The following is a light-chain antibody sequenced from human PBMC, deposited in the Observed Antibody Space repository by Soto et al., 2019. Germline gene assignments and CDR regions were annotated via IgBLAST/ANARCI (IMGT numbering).Light chain of an antibody. CDR1: QSISSY. CDR2: AAS. V-gene: IGKV1-39*01. CDR3: QQSSGTPPT. Sequence: DIQMTQSPSSLSASVGDRVTITCRASQSISSYLNWYQQKPGKAPKLLIYAASSLQSGVPSRFSGSGSGTDFTLTISSLQPEDFASCYCQQSSGTPPTFGGGATVDIK. J-gene: IGKJ4*01.